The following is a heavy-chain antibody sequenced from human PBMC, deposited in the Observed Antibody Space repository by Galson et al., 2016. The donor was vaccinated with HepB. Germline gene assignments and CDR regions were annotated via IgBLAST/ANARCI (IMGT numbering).Heavy chain of an antibody. CDR3: ARDREEDWDSDGYYYIGDY. D-gene: IGHD3-22*01. CDR1: GFSLSTYG. J-gene: IGHJ4*02. CDR2: ITSDSLTI. V-gene: IGHV3-48*02. Sequence: SLRLSCAASGFSLSTYGMNWVRQAPGKGLEWLSYITSDSLTIYYADSVKGRFTISRDNAKNSLYLQMNSLTDEDTAVYYCARDREEDWDSDGYYYIGDYWGQGTLVTVSS.